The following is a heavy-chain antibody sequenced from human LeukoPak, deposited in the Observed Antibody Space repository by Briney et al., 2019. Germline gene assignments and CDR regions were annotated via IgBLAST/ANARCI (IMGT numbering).Heavy chain of an antibody. D-gene: IGHD1-1*01. CDR1: GGSIGSYY. V-gene: IGHV4-59*01. Sequence: PSETLSLTCTVSGGSIGSYYWSWIRQPPGKGLEWIGYIYYSGSTNYDPSLKSRVTISVDTSKNQFSLKLSSVTAADTAVYYCARDRTRRGSNYYGMDVWGQGTTVTVSS. CDR3: ARDRTRRGSNYYGMDV. CDR2: IYYSGST. J-gene: IGHJ6*02.